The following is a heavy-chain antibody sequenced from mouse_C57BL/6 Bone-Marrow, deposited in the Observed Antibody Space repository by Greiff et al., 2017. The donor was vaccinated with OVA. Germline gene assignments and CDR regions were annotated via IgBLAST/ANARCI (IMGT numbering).Heavy chain of an antibody. V-gene: IGHV1-18*01. CDR1: GYTFTDYN. CDR3: AREGNYYYAMDY. J-gene: IGHJ4*01. Sequence: EVQLVESGPELVKPGASVKIPCKASGYTFTDYNMDWVKQSHGKSLEWIGDINPNNGGTIYNQKFKGKATLTVDKSSSTAYMELRSLTSEDTAVYYCAREGNYYYAMDYWGQGTSVTVSS. CDR2: INPNNGGT.